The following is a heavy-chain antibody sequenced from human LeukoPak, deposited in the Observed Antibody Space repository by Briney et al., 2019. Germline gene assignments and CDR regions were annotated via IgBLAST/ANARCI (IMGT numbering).Heavy chain of an antibody. Sequence: SETLSFTCTVSGGSISSYFWSWIRQPPKKGLEWVGYIYYSGSTNYNPSLKSRVSISVDTSKNQFSLELTSVTAADTAIYYCAREYGDFDHWGQGTLVTVSS. CDR3: AREYGDFDH. V-gene: IGHV4-59*12. J-gene: IGHJ4*02. CDR2: IYYSGST. CDR1: GGSISSYF. D-gene: IGHD4-17*01.